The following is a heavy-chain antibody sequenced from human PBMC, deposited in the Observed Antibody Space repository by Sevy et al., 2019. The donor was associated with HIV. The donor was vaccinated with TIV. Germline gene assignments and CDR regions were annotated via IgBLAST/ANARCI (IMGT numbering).Heavy chain of an antibody. CDR1: GYTFTSYD. D-gene: IGHD3-10*01. J-gene: IGHJ6*02. CDR2: MNPNSGNT. V-gene: IGHV1-8*01. CDR3: ARGTKITMVRGVTSYGMDV. Sequence: ASVKVSCKASGYTFTSYDINWVRQATGQGLEWMGWMNPNSGNTGYAQKFQDRVTMTRNTSISTAYMELSSLRSEDTAVYYCARGTKITMVRGVTSYGMDVWGQGTTVTVSS.